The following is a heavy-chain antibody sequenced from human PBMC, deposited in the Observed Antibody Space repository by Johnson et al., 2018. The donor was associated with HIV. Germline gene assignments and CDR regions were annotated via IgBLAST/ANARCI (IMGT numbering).Heavy chain of an antibody. CDR1: GFTFGSFG. Sequence: QVQLVESGGGVVQPGRSLRLSCAASGFTFGSFGMHWVRQAPGKGLEWVAVISYDGSNKFYTDSVKGRFTFSRDNSKNTVYLQMNSLRVDDTALYYCAKDIDPIAAASGFAFDIWGQGTMVTVSS. CDR2: ISYDGSNK. V-gene: IGHV3-30*18. D-gene: IGHD6-13*01. J-gene: IGHJ3*02. CDR3: AKDIDPIAAASGFAFDI.